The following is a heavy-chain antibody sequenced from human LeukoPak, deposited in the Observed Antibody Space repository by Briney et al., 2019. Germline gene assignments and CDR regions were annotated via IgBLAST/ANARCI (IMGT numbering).Heavy chain of an antibody. D-gene: IGHD3-22*01. J-gene: IGHJ4*02. Sequence: SETLSLTCAVYGGSFSGYYWSWIRQPPGKGLEWIGEINHSGSTNYNPSLKSRVTISVDTSKNQFSLKLSSVTAADTAVYYCASSPRKGYYYDSSGLYYFDYWGQGTLVTVSS. CDR2: INHSGST. CDR1: GGSFSGYY. CDR3: ASSPRKGYYYDSSGLYYFDY. V-gene: IGHV4-34*01.